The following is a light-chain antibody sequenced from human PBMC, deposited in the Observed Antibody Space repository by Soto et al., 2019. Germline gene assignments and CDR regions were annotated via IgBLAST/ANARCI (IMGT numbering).Light chain of an antibody. V-gene: IGLV2-14*01. Sequence: QSMLTQPATVSGSPGQSIAISCTGTSSDVGGYSYVSWYQQQPGKAPKLVISDVSNRPSGVSDRFSGSKSGNTASLTISGLQTEDEADYYCASYTTSSTYVCGTGTKVTVL. CDR2: DVS. J-gene: IGLJ1*01. CDR3: ASYTTSSTYV. CDR1: SSDVGGYSY.